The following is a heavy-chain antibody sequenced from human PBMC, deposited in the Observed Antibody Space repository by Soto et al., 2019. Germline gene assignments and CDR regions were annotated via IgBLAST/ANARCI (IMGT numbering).Heavy chain of an antibody. D-gene: IGHD3-10*01. Sequence: ASVKVSCKASGYTFTGYYMHWVRQAPGQGLEWMGWINPNSGGTNYAQKFQGRVTMTRDTSISTAYMELSRLRSDDSAVYYCARGGMVRGVISPYYYGMDVWGQGTTLTV. V-gene: IGHV1-2*02. CDR1: GYTFTGYY. CDR2: INPNSGGT. CDR3: ARGGMVRGVISPYYYGMDV. J-gene: IGHJ6*02.